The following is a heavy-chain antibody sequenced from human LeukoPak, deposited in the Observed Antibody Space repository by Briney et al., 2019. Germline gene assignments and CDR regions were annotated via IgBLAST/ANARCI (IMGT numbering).Heavy chain of an antibody. D-gene: IGHD3-22*01. V-gene: IGHV4-61*02. CDR2: IYTSGST. CDR1: GGSISSSSYY. Sequence: KSSETLSLTCTVSGGSISSSSYYWSWIRQPAGKGLEWIGRIYTSGSTNYNPSLKSRVTMSVDTSKNQFSLKLSSVTAADTAVYYCAREATYYYDSSAQWPVSDYWGQGTLVTVSS. CDR3: AREATYYYDSSAQWPVSDY. J-gene: IGHJ4*02.